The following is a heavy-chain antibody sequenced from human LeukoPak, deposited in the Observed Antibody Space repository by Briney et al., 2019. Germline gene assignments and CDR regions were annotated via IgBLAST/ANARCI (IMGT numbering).Heavy chain of an antibody. Sequence: PGGSLRLSCAASGFTFSSYWMSWVRQAPGKGLEWVANIKQDGSEKYYVDSVKGRFTISRDNAKNSLYLQMNSLRAEDTAVYYCARNGYSSSWGLFDYWGQGTLVTVSS. CDR3: ARNGYSSSWGLFDY. CDR2: IKQDGSEK. J-gene: IGHJ4*02. D-gene: IGHD6-13*01. V-gene: IGHV3-7*01. CDR1: GFTFSSYW.